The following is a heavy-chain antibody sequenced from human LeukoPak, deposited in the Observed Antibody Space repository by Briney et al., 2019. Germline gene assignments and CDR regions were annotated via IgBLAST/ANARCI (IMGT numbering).Heavy chain of an antibody. CDR1: GGSISSYY. CDR3: ARDGLSAAGDY. CDR2: IYYSGST. V-gene: IGHV4-59*12. Sequence: SETLSLTCTVSGGSISSYYWSWIRQPPGKGLEWIGYIYYSGSTNYNPSLKSRVTISVDTSKNQFSLKLSSVTAADTAVYYCARDGLSAAGDYWGQGTLVTVSS. J-gene: IGHJ4*02. D-gene: IGHD6-13*01.